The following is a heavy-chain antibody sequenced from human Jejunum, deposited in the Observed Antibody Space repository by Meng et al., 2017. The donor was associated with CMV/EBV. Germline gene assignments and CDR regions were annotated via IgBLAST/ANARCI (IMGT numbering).Heavy chain of an antibody. J-gene: IGHJ4*02. CDR2: ISGDGGST. CDR1: SSCD. D-gene: IGHD3-3*01. CDR3: ASTSGNFWSGYFPGLSYF. V-gene: IGHV3-64*02. Sequence: SSCDMHWVRKDPGKGLEYVSAISGDGGSTYYADFVKGRFTISRDNSKNTLYLQMGNLRAEDMAVYYCASTSGNFWSGYFPGLSYFWGLGTLVTVSS.